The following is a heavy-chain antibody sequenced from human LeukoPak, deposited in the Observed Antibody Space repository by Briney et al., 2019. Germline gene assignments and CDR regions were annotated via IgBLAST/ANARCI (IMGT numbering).Heavy chain of an antibody. CDR3: ARMNDGIRGPTDL. V-gene: IGHV1-18*01. Sequence: ASVTVSCKASGYTFSTFGITWVRQAPGQGLEYMGWISAYTGDTNSAQEFQGRATMTTDTSTSTAYMHLRSLRSGDTAIYYCARMNDGIRGPTDLWGQGTLVTVSS. CDR1: GYTFSTFG. D-gene: IGHD3-10*01. CDR2: ISAYTGDT. J-gene: IGHJ5*02.